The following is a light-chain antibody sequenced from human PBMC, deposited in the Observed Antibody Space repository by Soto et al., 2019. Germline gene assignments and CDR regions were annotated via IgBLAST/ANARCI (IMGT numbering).Light chain of an antibody. CDR2: QAS. CDR3: QQYNNYLGT. J-gene: IGKJ1*01. Sequence: DIQMTQSPSTLSASVGDRVTITCRASQSISGWLAWYQQKPGKAPKLLIYQASSLEGGVPSRFSGSGSGTEFTLTISSLQPDDFETYYCQQYNNYLGTFGQGTKVDIK. V-gene: IGKV1-5*03. CDR1: QSISGW.